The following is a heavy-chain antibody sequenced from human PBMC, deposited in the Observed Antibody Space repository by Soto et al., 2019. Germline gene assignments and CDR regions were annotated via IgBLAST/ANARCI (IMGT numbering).Heavy chain of an antibody. V-gene: IGHV3-23*01. D-gene: IGHD4-17*01. CDR1: GFTFSSYA. CDR2: ISGSGGST. J-gene: IGHJ4*02. CDR3: AKSSNYGDYSGFFDY. Sequence: EVQLLESGGGLVQPGGSLRLSCAASGFTFSSYAMSWVRQAPGKGLEWVSVISGSGGSTYYADSVKGRFTISRDNSKNTLYLPMNSLRAEDTAVYYCAKSSNYGDYSGFFDYLGQGTLVTVSS.